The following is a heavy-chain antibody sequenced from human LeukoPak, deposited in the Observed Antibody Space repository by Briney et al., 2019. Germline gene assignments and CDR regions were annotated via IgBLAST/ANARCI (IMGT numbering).Heavy chain of an antibody. CDR1: GGSFSSYY. J-gene: IGHJ4*02. V-gene: IGHV4-34*01. Sequence: PSETLSLTCAVSGGSFSSYYWSWIRQPPGKGLEWIGEIDHSGSTNYNPSLKSRVTISVDTSKSQFSVQLSSVTAADTAVYYCARNLPYSKLDYWGQGTLVTVSS. CDR3: ARNLPYSKLDY. CDR2: IDHSGST. D-gene: IGHD6-13*01.